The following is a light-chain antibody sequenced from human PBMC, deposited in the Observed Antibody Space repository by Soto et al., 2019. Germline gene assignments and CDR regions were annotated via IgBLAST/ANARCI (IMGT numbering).Light chain of an antibody. J-gene: IGLJ2*01. CDR2: EVS. CDR1: SSDVGGYNY. CDR3: SSYTSSSTLV. Sequence: QSVLTQPASVSGSPGQSITISCTGTSSDVGGYNYVSCSQQHPGKAPKLMIYEVSNRPSGVSNRCSGSKSGNTASLTISGLQAEDEADYYCSSYTSSSTLVFGGGTKVTVL. V-gene: IGLV2-14*01.